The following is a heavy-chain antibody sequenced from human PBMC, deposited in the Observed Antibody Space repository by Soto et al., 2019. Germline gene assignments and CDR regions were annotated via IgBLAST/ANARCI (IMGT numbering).Heavy chain of an antibody. Sequence: SVKVSCKASGGTFSSYAISWVRQAPGQGLEWMGGIIPIFGTANYAQKFQGRVTITVDESTSTAYMELSSLRSEDTAVYYCARRGYCSSTSCFVEMGKDYFDYWGQGTLVTVSS. CDR3: ARRGYCSSTSCFVEMGKDYFDY. CDR2: IIPIFGTA. D-gene: IGHD2-2*01. V-gene: IGHV1-69*13. J-gene: IGHJ4*02. CDR1: GGTFSSYA.